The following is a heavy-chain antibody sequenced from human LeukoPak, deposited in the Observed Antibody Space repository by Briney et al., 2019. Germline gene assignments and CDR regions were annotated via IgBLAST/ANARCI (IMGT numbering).Heavy chain of an antibody. Sequence: ESLKIACKGSGYSFTSYWIGLVRQMPGKGLELMGIIYPGDSDTRYSPSFQGLVTISADKSISTAYLQWSSLKASDTAMYYCARAKPTRFLEWLPYSNFDYWGQGTLVTVSS. CDR3: ARAKPTRFLEWLPYSNFDY. V-gene: IGHV5-51*01. CDR1: GYSFTSYW. D-gene: IGHD3-3*01. J-gene: IGHJ4*02. CDR2: IYPGDSDT.